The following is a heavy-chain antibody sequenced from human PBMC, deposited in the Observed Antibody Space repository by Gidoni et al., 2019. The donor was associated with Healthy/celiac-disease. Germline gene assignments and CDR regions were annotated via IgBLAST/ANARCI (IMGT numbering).Heavy chain of an antibody. CDR2: ISGSGGST. D-gene: IGHD3-3*01. Sequence: EVQLLESGGGLVQPGGSLRLSCAASGFPFSSYARSWVRQAPGKGLEWVSAISGSGGSTYYADSVKGRFTISRDNSKNTLDLQMNSLRAEDTAVYYCAKENDFWSGYWHYWGQGTLVTVSS. CDR1: GFPFSSYA. V-gene: IGHV3-23*01. J-gene: IGHJ4*02. CDR3: AKENDFWSGYWHY.